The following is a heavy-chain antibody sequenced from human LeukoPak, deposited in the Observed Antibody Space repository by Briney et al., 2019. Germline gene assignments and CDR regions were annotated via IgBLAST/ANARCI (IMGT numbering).Heavy chain of an antibody. CDR2: IYYSGST. J-gene: IGHJ3*02. V-gene: IGHV4-31*03. Sequence: PSETLSLTCTVSGGSISSGGYYWSWIRQHPGKGLEWIGYIYYSGSTYYNPSLKSRVTISVDTSKNQFSLKLSSVTAADTAVYYCARYGTEWNVLLWFADAFDIWGQGTMVTVSS. D-gene: IGHD3-10*01. CDR3: ARYGTEWNVLLWFADAFDI. CDR1: GGSISSGGYY.